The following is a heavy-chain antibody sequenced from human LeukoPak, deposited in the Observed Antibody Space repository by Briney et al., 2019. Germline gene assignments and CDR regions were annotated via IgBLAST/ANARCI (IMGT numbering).Heavy chain of an antibody. J-gene: IGHJ3*02. CDR3: ARSRFGELPDAFDI. Sequence: PGGSLRLSCAASGFTFSTYWMTWVRQAPGKGLEWVANIKQDGSETYYVDSVKGRFTISRDNAKNSLYLQMNSLRAEDTAVYYCARSRFGELPDAFDIWGQGTMVTVSS. V-gene: IGHV3-7*01. CDR1: GFTFSTYW. D-gene: IGHD3-10*01. CDR2: IKQDGSET.